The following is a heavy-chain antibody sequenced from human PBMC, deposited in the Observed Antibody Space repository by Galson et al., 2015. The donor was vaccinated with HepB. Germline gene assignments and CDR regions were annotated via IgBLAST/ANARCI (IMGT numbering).Heavy chain of an antibody. V-gene: IGHV4-4*02. D-gene: IGHD3-22*01. Sequence: SETLSLTCAVSGGSISSSNWWSWVRQPPGKGLEWIGEIYHSGSTNYNPSLKSRVTISVDKSKNQFSLQLSSVTAADTAVYYCARGVYDNSGYYYLYHDYWGQGTLVTVSS. J-gene: IGHJ4*02. CDR1: GGSISSSNW. CDR3: ARGVYDNSGYYYLYHDY. CDR2: IYHSGST.